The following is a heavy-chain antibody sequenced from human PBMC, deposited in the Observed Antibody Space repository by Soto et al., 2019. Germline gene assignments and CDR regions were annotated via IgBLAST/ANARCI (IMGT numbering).Heavy chain of an antibody. D-gene: IGHD3-10*01. CDR2: INPKFGDT. CDR1: GYTFTSYY. V-gene: IGHV1-2*02. CDR3: ARNMDYYYGPGSGNGHGF. Sequence: QVQLVKSGAEMKEPGDSVRVSCEASGYTFTSYYIHWVRQAPGQGLEWMGWINPKFGDTTYAQDFQGRVSMTRDMSISTVYMEWSRLTSDDTAIYYCARNMDYYYGPGSGNGHGFWGQGTTVTVFS. J-gene: IGHJ6*02.